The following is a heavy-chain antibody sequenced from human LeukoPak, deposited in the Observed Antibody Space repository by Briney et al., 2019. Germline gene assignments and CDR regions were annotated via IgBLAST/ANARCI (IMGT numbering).Heavy chain of an antibody. D-gene: IGHD3-9*01. CDR1: GGTFSSYA. V-gene: IGHV1-69*13. J-gene: IGHJ4*02. Sequence: SVTVSCTASGGTFSSYAISWVRQAPGQGLEWMGGIIPIFGTANYAQKFQGRVTITADESTSTAYMELSSLRSEDTAVYYCARDLVTVTTYFGQYWGQGTLVTVSS. CDR3: ARDLVTVTTYFGQY. CDR2: IIPIFGTA.